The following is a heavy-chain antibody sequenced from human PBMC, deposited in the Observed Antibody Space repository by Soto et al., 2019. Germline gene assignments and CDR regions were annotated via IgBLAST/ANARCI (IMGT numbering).Heavy chain of an antibody. CDR3: AKVPPRPYYFDY. V-gene: IGHV3-23*01. CDR2: ISASGVRT. J-gene: IGHJ4*02. CDR1: EFIFNNYA. Sequence: GGSLRLSCAASEFIFNNYAMNWVRQAPGEGLQWVAVISASGVRTYYADSVKGRFIISRDNSKNTLFLQMNSLRAEYMAIYYCAKVPPRPYYFDYWGLGTLVTVSS. D-gene: IGHD1-1*01.